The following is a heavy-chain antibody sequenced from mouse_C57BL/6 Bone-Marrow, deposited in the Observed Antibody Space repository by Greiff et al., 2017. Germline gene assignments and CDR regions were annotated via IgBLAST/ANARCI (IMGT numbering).Heavy chain of an antibody. Sequence: EVKLMESGGDLVKPGGSLKLSCAASGFTFSSYGMSWVRQTPDKRLEWVATISSGGSYTYYPDSVKGRFTISRDNAKNTLYLQMGSLMSEDAAMYYCARRRGYFDVWGTGTTVTVSS. J-gene: IGHJ1*03. V-gene: IGHV5-6*02. CDR3: ARRRGYFDV. CDR1: GFTFSSYG. CDR2: ISSGGSYT.